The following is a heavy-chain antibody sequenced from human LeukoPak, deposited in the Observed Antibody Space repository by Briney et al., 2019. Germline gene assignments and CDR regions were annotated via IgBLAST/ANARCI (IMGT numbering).Heavy chain of an antibody. D-gene: IGHD1-26*01. CDR1: GFTFSNYA. J-gene: IGHJ3*02. CDR2: ISNTGDST. Sequence: PGGSLRLSCAASGFTFSNYAMSWVRQAPGKGLEWVSAISNTGDSTNYADSVKGRFTISRDNSKNTLDLQMNSLRAEDTALYYCAKTQRIVGTTAGHDAFNIWGQGTMVTVSS. V-gene: IGHV3-23*01. CDR3: AKTQRIVGTTAGHDAFNI.